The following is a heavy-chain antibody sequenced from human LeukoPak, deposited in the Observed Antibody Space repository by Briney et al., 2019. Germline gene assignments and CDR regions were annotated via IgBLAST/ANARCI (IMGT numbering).Heavy chain of an antibody. J-gene: IGHJ4*02. Sequence: GGSLRLSCAASGFTVSSKYMSWVRQAPGKGLERVSVIYSGGNTHYADSVKGRFTIFRDNSKNTLYLQMNSLRAEDTAVYYCAKDRRAGSYDYWGQGTLVTVSS. CDR2: IYSGGNT. D-gene: IGHD3-10*01. CDR1: GFTVSSKY. CDR3: AKDRRAGSYDY. V-gene: IGHV3-66*01.